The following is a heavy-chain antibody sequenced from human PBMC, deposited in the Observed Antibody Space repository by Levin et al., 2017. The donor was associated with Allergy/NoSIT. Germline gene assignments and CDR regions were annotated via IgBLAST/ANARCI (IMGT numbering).Heavy chain of an antibody. CDR2: IIPIFGTA. V-gene: IGHV1-69*06. D-gene: IGHD3-22*01. CDR1: GGTFSSYA. CDR3: ARVVYYDSSGYYYYFDY. J-gene: IGHJ4*02. Sequence: SVKVSCKASGGTFSSYAISWVRQAPGQGLEWMGGIIPIFGTANYAQKFQGRVTITADKSTSTAYMELSSLRSEDTAVYYCARVVYYDSSGYYYYFDYWGQGTLVTVSS.